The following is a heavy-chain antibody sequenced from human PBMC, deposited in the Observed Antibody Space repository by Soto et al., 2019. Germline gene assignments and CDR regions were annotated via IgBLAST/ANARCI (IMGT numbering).Heavy chain of an antibody. Sequence: PSETLSLTCADYGWSFSGHYCSWVRQPPGKGLEWIGEINYSETTNYNPSLESPVTVSVDSFKNQCTLTVTSVTAADTAVYYCARRYGSGKYYFDFWGQGTPVTVS. CDR1: GWSFSGHY. CDR2: INYSETT. D-gene: IGHD3-10*01. V-gene: IGHV4-34*01. CDR3: ARRYGSGKYYFDF. J-gene: IGHJ4*02.